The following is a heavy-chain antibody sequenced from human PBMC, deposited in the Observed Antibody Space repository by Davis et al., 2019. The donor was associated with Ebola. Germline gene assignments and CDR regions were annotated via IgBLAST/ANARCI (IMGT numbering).Heavy chain of an antibody. CDR1: GFTFSTYY. CDR3: ARDPGVVPGRTFLYHGMDV. CDR2: IPHVGSEK. Sequence: GGSLRLSCAASGFTFSTYYITWVRQAPGKGLEWVATIPHVGSEKYYVDSVKGRLTSSRDNAKNSVYLQMNSLRAEDTAVYYCARDPGVVPGRTFLYHGMDVWGKGTTVAVSS. V-gene: IGHV3-7*03. J-gene: IGHJ6*04. D-gene: IGHD2-2*01.